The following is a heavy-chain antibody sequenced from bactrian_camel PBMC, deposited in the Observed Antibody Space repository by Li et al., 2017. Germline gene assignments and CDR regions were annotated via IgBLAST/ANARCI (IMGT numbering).Heavy chain of an antibody. CDR1: ERIYC. CDR2: IDTDGGI. D-gene: IGHD5*01. J-gene: IGHJ4*01. CDR3: AANPDWGYCADGTWAYTT. V-gene: IGHV3S53*01. Sequence: HAQLVESGGGSVQAGGSLNLTCVSSERIYCMGWFRATAGKARTLGEAVATIDTDGGIFYGNSVKGRFTIAKDNVKNTVYLQMNKLTLEDSAMYYCAANPDWGYCADGTWAYTTWGRGTQVTVS.